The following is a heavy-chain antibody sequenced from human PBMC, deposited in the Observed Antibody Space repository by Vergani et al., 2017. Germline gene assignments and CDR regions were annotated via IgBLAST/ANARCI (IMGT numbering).Heavy chain of an antibody. V-gene: IGHV4-30-2*01. CDR2: VYYSGTT. CDR1: GDAISRDTYS. CDR3: ARSQTGYXRDWSTYFFYMDV. J-gene: IGHJ6*03. D-gene: IGHD3/OR15-3a*01. Sequence: QLQLQESDSRLVNPSQTLTLTCTLSGDAISRDTYSWNWVRQPPGKPLEWIGSVYYSGTTYYNPSLGGRVTMSIDKSKNHFSLTLTSVTAADSAFYFCARSQTGYXRDWSTYFFYMDVWGKGTTVTVSS.